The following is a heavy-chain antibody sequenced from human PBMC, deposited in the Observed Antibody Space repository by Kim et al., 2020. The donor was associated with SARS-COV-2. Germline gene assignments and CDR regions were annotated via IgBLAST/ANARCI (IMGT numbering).Heavy chain of an antibody. CDR1: GFTFSSYS. Sequence: GGSLRLSCAASGFTFSSYSMNWVRQAPGKGLEWVSSISSSSSYIYYADSVKGRFTISRDNAKNSLYLQMNSLRAEDTAVYYCARYEGLSEWELRAHFDYWGQGTLVTVSS. V-gene: IGHV3-21*04. CDR2: ISSSSSYI. CDR3: ARYEGLSEWELRAHFDY. D-gene: IGHD1-26*01. J-gene: IGHJ4*02.